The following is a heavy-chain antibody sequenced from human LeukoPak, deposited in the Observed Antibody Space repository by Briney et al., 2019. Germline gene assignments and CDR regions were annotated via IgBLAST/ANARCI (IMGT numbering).Heavy chain of an antibody. J-gene: IGHJ4*02. CDR1: GGSFSGYY. V-gene: IGHV4-34*01. CDR2: INHSGST. Sequence: SETLSLTCAVYGGSFSGYYWSWIRQPPGKGLEWIGEINHSGSTNYNPSLKSRVTISVDTSKNQFSLKLGSVTAADTAVYYCASRKYIAAGWGYWGQGTPVTVSS. D-gene: IGHD6-13*01. CDR3: ASRKYIAAGWGY.